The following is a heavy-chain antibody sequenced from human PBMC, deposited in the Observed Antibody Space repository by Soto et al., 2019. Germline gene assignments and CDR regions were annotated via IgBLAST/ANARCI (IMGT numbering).Heavy chain of an antibody. Sequence: SVKVSCKASGGTFSSYSINWVRQAPGQGLEWMGEIIPIFGTANYAQKFQGRVTITADESTSTAYMGLSSLRSEDTAVYYCARDGGRHSGGIDYWGQGTLVTVSS. CDR2: IIPIFGTA. D-gene: IGHD1-26*01. J-gene: IGHJ4*02. CDR1: GGTFSSYS. CDR3: ARDGGRHSGGIDY. V-gene: IGHV1-69*13.